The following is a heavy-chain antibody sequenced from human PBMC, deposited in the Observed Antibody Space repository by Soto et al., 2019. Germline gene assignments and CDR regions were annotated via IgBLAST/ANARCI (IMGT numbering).Heavy chain of an antibody. CDR3: ARGRITMVRGSRYYYGMDV. CDR1: GGSFSDYY. J-gene: IGHJ6*02. V-gene: IGHV4-34*01. CDR2: INHSGNT. Sequence: SETLSLTCAVYGGSFSDYYWSWIRQPPGKGLEWIGEINHSGNTNYNPSLKSRVTISVDTSKNQFSLKLTSLTAADTAVYYCARGRITMVRGSRYYYGMDVWGQGTTVTVSS. D-gene: IGHD3-10*01.